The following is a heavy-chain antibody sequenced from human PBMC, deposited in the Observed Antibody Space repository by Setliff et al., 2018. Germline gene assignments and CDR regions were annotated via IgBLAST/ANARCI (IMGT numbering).Heavy chain of an antibody. CDR1: GFSLSTSGVG. CDR3: AHKYGDYARYFQH. V-gene: IGHV2-5*01. Sequence: GSGPTLVNPTQTLTLTCTFSGFSLSTSGVGVGWIRQPPGKALEWLALIYWNDDKRYSPSLKSRLTITKDTSKNQVVLTMTTMDPVDTATYCAHKYGDYARYFQHWGQGTLVTVSS. J-gene: IGHJ1*01. D-gene: IGHD4-17*01. CDR2: IYWNDDK.